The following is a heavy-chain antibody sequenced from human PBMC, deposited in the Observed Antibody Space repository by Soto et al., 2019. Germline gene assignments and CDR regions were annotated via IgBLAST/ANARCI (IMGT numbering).Heavy chain of an antibody. Sequence: QVQLQESGPGLVKPSETLSLTCNVSGGSISTYYWTWIRQPAGKGLEWLGRIHGSGSTAYSPSLRGRLTMSVDTSKNQFSLKVTSVTAADTAVYYCVRVGAVAANGGFFDYWGQGTLVTVSA. CDR1: GGSISTYY. V-gene: IGHV4-4*07. CDR2: IHGSGST. CDR3: VRVGAVAANGGFFDY. D-gene: IGHD6-19*01. J-gene: IGHJ4*02.